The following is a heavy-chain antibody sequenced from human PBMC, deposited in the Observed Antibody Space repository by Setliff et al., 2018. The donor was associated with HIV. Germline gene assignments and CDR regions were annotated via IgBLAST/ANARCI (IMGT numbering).Heavy chain of an antibody. J-gene: IGHJ4*02. V-gene: IGHV1-18*01. D-gene: IGHD3-22*01. Sequence: ASVKVSCKASGYTFTSYGISWVRPAPGQGLEWMGWISAYNGNTNYAQKLQGRVTMTTDTSTSTAYMELRSLRSDDTAVYYCARDVRYYDSSGTRDYWGQGTLVTVSS. CDR1: GYTFTSYG. CDR2: ISAYNGNT. CDR3: ARDVRYYDSSGTRDY.